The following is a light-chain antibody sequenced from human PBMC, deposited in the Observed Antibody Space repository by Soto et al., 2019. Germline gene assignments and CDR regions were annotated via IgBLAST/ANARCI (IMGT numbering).Light chain of an antibody. CDR2: DAF. CDR3: QQYDNLPIT. J-gene: IGKJ5*01. Sequence: DIQMTQSPSSLSASVGDRVTISCRASQDVSNYLNWYQQKPGKAPELLIYDAFNLKIGVPSRFSGSGSGTDFTFTISSLQPEDIATYYCQQYDNLPITFGQGTRLEIK. CDR1: QDVSNY. V-gene: IGKV1-33*01.